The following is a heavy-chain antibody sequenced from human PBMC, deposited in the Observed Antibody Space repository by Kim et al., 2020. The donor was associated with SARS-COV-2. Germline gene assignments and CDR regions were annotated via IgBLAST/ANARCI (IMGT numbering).Heavy chain of an antibody. D-gene: IGHD3-10*01. CDR2: IYYSGST. J-gene: IGHJ6*01. Sequence: SETLSLTCTVSGGSISGHYWTWIRQPPGKELEWIGYIYYSGSTNYNPSLKSRVTISIDTSKNHFSLKLTSVTAADTAVYYCARGSAGPVHYYYYGLDVWG. V-gene: IGHV4-59*11. CDR1: GGSISGHY. CDR3: ARGSAGPVHYYYYGLDV.